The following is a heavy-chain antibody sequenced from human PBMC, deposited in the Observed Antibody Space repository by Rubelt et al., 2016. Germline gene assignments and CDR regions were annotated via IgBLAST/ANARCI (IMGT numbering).Heavy chain of an antibody. V-gene: IGHV4-4*02. CDR3: MRQRYKDILTGPDYYGLDV. CDR1: GGSISSNNW. D-gene: IGHD3-9*01. J-gene: IGHJ6*02. CDR2: IFHSGST. Sequence: GGSISSNNWWTWLRQPPGKGLEWIGEIFHSGSTTYNPSLKSRVTISVDNSKNQFSLKLSSVTAVDTAVYYCMRQRYKDILTGPDYYGLDVWGQGTTVTVSS.